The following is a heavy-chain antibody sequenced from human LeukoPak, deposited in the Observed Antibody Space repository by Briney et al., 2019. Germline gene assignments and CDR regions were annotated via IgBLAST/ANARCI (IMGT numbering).Heavy chain of an antibody. J-gene: IGHJ4*02. D-gene: IGHD1-1*01. CDR3: ARSTGRLQPFDY. V-gene: IGHV4-30-4*01. Sequence: SETLSLTCTVSGGSISSGDYYWSWVRQPPGKALEWIGYIYFSGTTYYEPALKSRVSMSVDTSKNQFSLKLSSVTAADTAMYYCARSTGRLQPFDYWGQGTLVTVSS. CDR2: IYFSGTT. CDR1: GGSISSGDYY.